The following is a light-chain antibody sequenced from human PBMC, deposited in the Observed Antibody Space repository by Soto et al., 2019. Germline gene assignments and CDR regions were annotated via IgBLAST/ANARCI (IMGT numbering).Light chain of an antibody. Sequence: ERVMTQFPATLSVSPGAKATLSCRASQTVSNNLAWYQQKPGQAPRLLIYFASTRATGVPARFSGSGYGTEFTLTISKLQYEDSAVYYCQHYNEWPLTFGGGTKLETK. J-gene: IGKJ4*01. CDR1: QTVSNN. V-gene: IGKV3-15*01. CDR3: QHYNEWPLT. CDR2: FAS.